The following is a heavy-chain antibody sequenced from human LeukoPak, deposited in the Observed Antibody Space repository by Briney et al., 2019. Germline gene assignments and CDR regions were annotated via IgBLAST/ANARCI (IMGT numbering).Heavy chain of an antibody. J-gene: IGHJ4*02. CDR2: ISSSGSTI. Sequence: GGSLRLSCAASGFTFSSYEMNWVRQAPGKGLEWVSYISSSGSTIYYADSVKGRFTISRDNAKNSLYLQMNSLRAEDTAVYYCARDFSPEGFDYWGQGTLVTVSP. D-gene: IGHD1-14*01. CDR3: ARDFSPEGFDY. CDR1: GFTFSSYE. V-gene: IGHV3-48*03.